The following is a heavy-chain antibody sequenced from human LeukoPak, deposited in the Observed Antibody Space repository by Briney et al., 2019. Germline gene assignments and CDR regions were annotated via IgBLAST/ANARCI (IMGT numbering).Heavy chain of an antibody. D-gene: IGHD4-23*01. CDR2: IYYSGST. V-gene: IGHV4-59*01. Sequence: TSETLSLTCTVSGGSISSYYWSWIRQPPGEGLEWIGYIYYSGSTDYNPSLKSRVTISVDTSKNQFSLKLSSVTAADTAVYYCARGLLLTRSRRLRWPPAFDYWGQGTLVTVSS. J-gene: IGHJ4*02. CDR3: ARGLLLTRSRRLRWPPAFDY. CDR1: GGSISSYY.